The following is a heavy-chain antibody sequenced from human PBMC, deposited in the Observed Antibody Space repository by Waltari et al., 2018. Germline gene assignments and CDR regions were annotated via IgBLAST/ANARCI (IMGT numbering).Heavy chain of an antibody. D-gene: IGHD4-17*01. J-gene: IGHJ2*01. Sequence: QVQLVQSGAEVKKPGASVKVSCKVSGYTLTELSMHWVRQAPGKGLEWMGGFGPEDGEKIYAQKFQGRGTMTEDTSTDTADMELSSLRSEDTAVYYCATPSPDYGDYVGYFDLWGRGTLVTVSS. V-gene: IGHV1-24*01. CDR1: GYTLTELS. CDR2: FGPEDGEK. CDR3: ATPSPDYGDYVGYFDL.